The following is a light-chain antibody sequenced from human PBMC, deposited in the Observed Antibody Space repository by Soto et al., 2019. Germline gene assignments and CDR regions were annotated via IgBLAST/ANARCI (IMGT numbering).Light chain of an antibody. CDR1: QSVSNNY. CDR2: GSS. J-gene: IGKJ2*01. Sequence: EVVLTQSPGTLSLSPGERASLSCRASQSVSNNYLAWYQKKPGQSPKLLIFGSSDRATGIPDRFSGSGSGTDFTLTISRLEPEDFAVYYCQQYGSSPPYTFGQGTKLEIK. V-gene: IGKV3-20*01. CDR3: QQYGSSPPYT.